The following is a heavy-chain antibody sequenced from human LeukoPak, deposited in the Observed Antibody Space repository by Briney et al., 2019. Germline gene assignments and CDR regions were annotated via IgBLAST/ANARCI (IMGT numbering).Heavy chain of an antibody. CDR2: IYYSGST. V-gene: IGHV4-59*12. CDR1: GGSISSYY. D-gene: IGHD1-1*01. J-gene: IGHJ6*03. CDR3: ARLLPRTGTTAYYFHNDMDV. Sequence: SETLSLTCTVSGGSISSYYWSWIRQPPGKGLEWIGYIYYSGSTNYNPSLKSRLTISVDTSKNQFSLKLSSVTAADTADYYCARLLPRTGTTAYYFHNDMDVWGKGTTVTISS.